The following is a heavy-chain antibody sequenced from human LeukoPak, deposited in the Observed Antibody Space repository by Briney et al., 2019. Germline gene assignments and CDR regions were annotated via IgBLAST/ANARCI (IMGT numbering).Heavy chain of an antibody. J-gene: IGHJ4*02. D-gene: IGHD3-16*02. V-gene: IGHV4-39*07. CDR2: IYYSGST. CDR1: GASISSTGYS. Sequence: SETLSLTCTVSGASISSTGYSWGWIRQPPGKGLECIGNIYYSGSTSYNPSLKSRLTISVDTSKNQFSLKLSSVTAADTAVYYCARDRYDNVWGSYRYTDYWGQGTLVTVSS. CDR3: ARDRYDNVWGSYRYTDY.